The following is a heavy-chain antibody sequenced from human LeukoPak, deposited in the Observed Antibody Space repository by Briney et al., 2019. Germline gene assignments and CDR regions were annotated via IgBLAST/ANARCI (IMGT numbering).Heavy chain of an antibody. CDR2: IIPILGIA. V-gene: IGHV1-69*04. D-gene: IGHD2-2*01. Sequence: ASVKVSCKASGGTFSSYAISWVRQAPGQGLEWMGRIIPILGIANYAQKFQGRVTITADKSTSTAYMELSSLRSEDTAVYYCASFGSTSSMGYWGQGTLVTVSS. CDR1: GGTFSSYA. CDR3: ASFGSTSSMGY. J-gene: IGHJ4*02.